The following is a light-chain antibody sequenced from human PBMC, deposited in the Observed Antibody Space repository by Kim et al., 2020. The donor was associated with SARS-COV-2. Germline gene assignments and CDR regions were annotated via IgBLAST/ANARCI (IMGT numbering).Light chain of an antibody. CDR2: DAS. V-gene: IGKV3-11*01. CDR1: QSVSSY. Sequence: SPGERATLSCRARQSVSSYLAWYQQKPGQAPRLLISDASNRATGIPARFSGSGSGTDFTLTISTLEAADFAVYYCQQYDKWPPTFGPGTRLEIK. J-gene: IGKJ5*01. CDR3: QQYDKWPPT.